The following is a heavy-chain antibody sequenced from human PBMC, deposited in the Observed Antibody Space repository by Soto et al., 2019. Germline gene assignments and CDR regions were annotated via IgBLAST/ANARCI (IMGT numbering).Heavy chain of an antibody. D-gene: IGHD3-22*01. CDR1: GYSFTVYY. V-gene: IGHV1-2*04. CDR3: ERDLSSGLKNWFDP. J-gene: IGHJ5*02. CDR2: INPNSGGT. Sequence: KLFCKASGYSFTVYYMNWVRQAPGQGLEWMGWINPNSGGTNYAQKYQGWVTMTRDTSISTAYMELSRLRSEDTAVYYCERDLSSGLKNWFDPWAQGTLVTVSS.